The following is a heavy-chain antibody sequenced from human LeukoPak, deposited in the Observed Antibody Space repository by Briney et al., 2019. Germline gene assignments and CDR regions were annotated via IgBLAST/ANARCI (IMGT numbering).Heavy chain of an antibody. V-gene: IGHV5-51*01. Sequence: ETLKITCMGSGYPFSLYWSGGGRQNTGKSLEWMGIIFPGNSDTTNSPSFQGQVTISADRSITTAYLQWRSLKASDTAMYYCARSPRDGYSDGVDDIWGQGTMVTVSS. CDR2: IFPGNSDT. CDR3: ARSPRDGYSDGVDDI. D-gene: IGHD5-24*01. CDR1: GYPFSLYW. J-gene: IGHJ3*02.